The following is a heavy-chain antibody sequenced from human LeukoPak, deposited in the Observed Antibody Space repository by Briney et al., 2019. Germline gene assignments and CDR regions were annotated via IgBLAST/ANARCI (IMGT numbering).Heavy chain of an antibody. V-gene: IGHV3-7*03. CDR1: GFTFSSYW. J-gene: IGHJ4*02. CDR2: IKQDGSEK. CDR3: AREDIAAAGDFDY. Sequence: PGGSLRLSCAASGFTFSSYWMSWVRQAPGKGLEWVANIKQDGSEKYYVDSVKGRFTISRDNAKNLLYLQMNSLRAEDTAVYYCAREDIAAAGDFDYWGQGTLVTVSS. D-gene: IGHD6-13*01.